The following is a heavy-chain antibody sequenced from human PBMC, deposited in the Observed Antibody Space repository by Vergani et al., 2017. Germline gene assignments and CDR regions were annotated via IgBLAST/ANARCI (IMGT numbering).Heavy chain of an antibody. D-gene: IGHD3-3*01. CDR1: GFTFSSYA. CDR2: ISGSGGST. V-gene: IGHV3-23*01. Sequence: EVQLLESGGGLVQPGGSLRLSCAASGFTFSSYAMSWVRQAPGKGLEWVSAISGSGGSTYYADSVKGRFTISRDNSKNTLYLQMNSLRAEDTAVYYCAKSLPLSYYDFWSGCYFDYWGQGTLVTVSS. J-gene: IGHJ4*02. CDR3: AKSLPLSYYDFWSGCYFDY.